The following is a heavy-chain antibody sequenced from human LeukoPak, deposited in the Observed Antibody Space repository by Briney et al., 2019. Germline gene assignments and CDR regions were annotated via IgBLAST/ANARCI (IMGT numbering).Heavy chain of an antibody. CDR2: INSDGSST. CDR3: ARDVRSYYFDY. J-gene: IGHJ4*02. Sequence: GGSLRLSCAASGFTFSSYAMSWVRQAPGKGPVWVSRINSDGSSTSYADSVKGRFTISRDNAKSTLYLQMNSLRAEDTAVYYCARDVRSYYFDYWGQGTLVTVSS. V-gene: IGHV3-74*01. D-gene: IGHD1-26*01. CDR1: GFTFSSYA.